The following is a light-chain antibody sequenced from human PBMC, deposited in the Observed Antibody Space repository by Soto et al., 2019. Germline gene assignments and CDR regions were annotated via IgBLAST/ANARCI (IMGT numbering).Light chain of an antibody. CDR1: SSNIGAGYD. CDR2: GNT. J-gene: IGLJ2*01. Sequence: QSVLTQPPSVSGAPGQRVTISCTGSSSNIGAGYDVHWYQHLPGTAPKLLIYGNTNRPSGVPDRFSGSKSGTPASLAITGLQAEDEADYYCQSYDSSLSGVEFGGGTKLTVL. CDR3: QSYDSSLSGVE. V-gene: IGLV1-40*01.